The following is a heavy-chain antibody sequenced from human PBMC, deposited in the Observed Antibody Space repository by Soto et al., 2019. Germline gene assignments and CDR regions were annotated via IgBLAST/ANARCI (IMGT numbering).Heavy chain of an antibody. D-gene: IGHD1-1*01. CDR2: MNPNSGNT. Sequence: QVQLVQSEAEVKKPGASVKVSCKASGYTFTSYDINWVRQATGQGLEWMGWMNPNSGNTGYAQKFQGRVTMTRNTSISTAYMELSSLRSEDTAVYYCARFELSPVEGYYYYYMDVWGKGTTVTVSS. V-gene: IGHV1-8*01. CDR3: ARFELSPVEGYYYYYMDV. J-gene: IGHJ6*03. CDR1: GYTFTSYD.